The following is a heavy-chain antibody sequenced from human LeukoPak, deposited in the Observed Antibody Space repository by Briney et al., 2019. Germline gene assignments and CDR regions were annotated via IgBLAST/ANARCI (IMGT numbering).Heavy chain of an antibody. CDR2: IYYSGST. D-gene: IGHD6-13*01. J-gene: IGHJ2*01. Sequence: SETLSLTCTVSGGSISSYYWSWIWRPPGKGLEWVGYIYYSGSTNYNPSLKSRVTISVDTSKNQFSLKLSSVTAADTAVYYCARGPSSSWFKYFDLWGRGTLVTVSS. CDR1: GGSISSYY. CDR3: ARGPSSSWFKYFDL. V-gene: IGHV4-59*01.